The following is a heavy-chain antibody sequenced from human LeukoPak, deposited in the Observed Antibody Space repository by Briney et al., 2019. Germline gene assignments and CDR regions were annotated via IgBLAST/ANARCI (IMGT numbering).Heavy chain of an antibody. V-gene: IGHV3-33*01. CDR2: IWYDGSNK. D-gene: IGHD3-16*02. CDR1: GFTFSSYG. Sequence: GRSLRLSCAASGFTFSSYGMHWVRQAPGKGLEWVAVIWYDGSNKYYADSVKGRFTISRDNSKNTLYLQMNSLRAEDTAVYYCARERVITFGGVIVASDYWGQGTLVTVSS. CDR3: ARERVITFGGVIVASDY. J-gene: IGHJ4*02.